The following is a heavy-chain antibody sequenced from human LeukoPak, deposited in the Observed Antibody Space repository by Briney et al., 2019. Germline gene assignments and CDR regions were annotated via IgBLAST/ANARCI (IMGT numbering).Heavy chain of an antibody. CDR3: ARDRSPIAGLVIGAFDI. D-gene: IGHD2-21*01. Sequence: SETLSLTCTVSGGSISSYYWSWIRQPAGKGLEWIGRIYTSGSTNYNPSLKSQVTMSVDTSKNQFSLKLSSVTAADTAVYYCARDRSPIAGLVIGAFDIWGQGTMVTVSS. J-gene: IGHJ3*02. V-gene: IGHV4-4*07. CDR2: IYTSGST. CDR1: GGSISSYY.